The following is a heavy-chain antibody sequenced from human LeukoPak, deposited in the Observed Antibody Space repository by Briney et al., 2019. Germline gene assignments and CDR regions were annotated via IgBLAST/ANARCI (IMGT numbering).Heavy chain of an antibody. J-gene: IGHJ5*02. CDR1: GGSISSYY. V-gene: IGHV4-59*01. CDR2: IYYSGST. CDR3: ARALAYCGGDCINWFDP. D-gene: IGHD2-21*02. Sequence: PSETLSLTCTVSGGSISSYYWSWIRQPPGKALEWIGYIYYSGSTNYNPSLKSRVTISVDTSKNQFSLKLSSVTAADTAVYYCARALAYCGGDCINWFDPWGQGTLVTVSS.